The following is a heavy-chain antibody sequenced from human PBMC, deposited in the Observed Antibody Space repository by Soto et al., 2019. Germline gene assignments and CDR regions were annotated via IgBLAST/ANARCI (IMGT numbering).Heavy chain of an antibody. J-gene: IGHJ4*02. CDR1: GFTFNSYG. Sequence: QVQLVESGGGVVQPGRSLRLSCAASGFTFNSYGMHWVRQARGKGLEWVAVISYDGSDKYYADSVKGRFTISRDNSKNTLYLQMNSLRAEDTAVYYCSKDLDGLQGLVDSSFCFDYWGQGTLVTVSS. V-gene: IGHV3-30*18. CDR3: SKDLDGLQGLVDSSFCFDY. CDR2: ISYDGSDK. D-gene: IGHD3-16*02.